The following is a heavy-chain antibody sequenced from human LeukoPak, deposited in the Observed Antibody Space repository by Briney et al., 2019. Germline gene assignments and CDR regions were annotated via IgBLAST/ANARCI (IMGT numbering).Heavy chain of an antibody. CDR1: GFTFSSYA. D-gene: IGHD3-22*01. J-gene: IGHJ3*02. V-gene: IGHV4-39*01. CDR2: VYYTGKT. CDR3: ARLRNHYDNSAYYIWAGAFDI. Sequence: GSLRLSCAASGFTFSSYAMSWVRQPPGRGLEWVGNVYYTGKTYFNPSLKSRLTISVDASHNQFSLKLSSVTAADTAVYYCARLRNHYDNSAYYIWAGAFDIWGQGTVVSVSS.